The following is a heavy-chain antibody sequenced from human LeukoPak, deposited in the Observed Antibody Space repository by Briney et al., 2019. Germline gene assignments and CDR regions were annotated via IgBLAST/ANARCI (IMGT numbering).Heavy chain of an antibody. J-gene: IGHJ4*02. CDR1: GGSISSSSYY. CDR3: ASGRGLFDY. Sequence: SETLSLTCTVSGGSISSSSYYWGWIRQPPGKGLEWIRSIYYSGSTYYNPSLKSRVTISVDTSKNQFSLKLSSVTAADTAVYYCASGRGLFDYWGQGTLVTVSS. V-gene: IGHV4-39*01. D-gene: IGHD2-15*01. CDR2: IYYSGST.